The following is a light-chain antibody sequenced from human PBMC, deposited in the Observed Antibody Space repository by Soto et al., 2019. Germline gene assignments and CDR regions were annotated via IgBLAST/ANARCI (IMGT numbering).Light chain of an antibody. V-gene: IGLV2-23*02. J-gene: IGLJ1*01. CDR2: EVN. Sequence: QSALTQPASVSGSPGQSITISCTGTISDVGSHNLVSWYQQHPDKAPKLIIYEVNERPSGVSSRFSGSKSGNKASLTVSGLQPDAEADYHCCSFAGSNPFPYVFGTGTKVTV. CDR1: ISDVGSHNL. CDR3: CSFAGSNPFPYV.